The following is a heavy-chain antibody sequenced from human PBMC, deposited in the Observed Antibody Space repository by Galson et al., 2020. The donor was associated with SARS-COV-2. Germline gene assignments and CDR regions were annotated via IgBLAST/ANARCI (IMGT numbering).Heavy chain of an antibody. CDR3: AKDGGLDYGSGSYSLLGMDV. CDR2: ISSSSSYI. V-gene: IGHV3-21*01. Sequence: GGSLRLSCAASGFTFSSYSMNWVRQAPGKGLEWVSSISSSSSYIYYADSVKGRFTISRDNAKNSLYLQMNSLRAEDTAVYYCAKDGGLDYGSGSYSLLGMDVWGQGTTVTVSS. CDR1: GFTFSSYS. D-gene: IGHD3-10*01. J-gene: IGHJ6*02.